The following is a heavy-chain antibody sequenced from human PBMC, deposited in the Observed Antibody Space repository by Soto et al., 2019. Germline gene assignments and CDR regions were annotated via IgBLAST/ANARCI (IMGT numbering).Heavy chain of an antibody. CDR3: VRLDCSGTSCYFYGLDV. D-gene: IGHD2-2*01. V-gene: IGHV3-21*06. CDR2: ISSGSSDK. Sequence: PGGSLRLSCAASGFTFTSSTMKWVRQAPGKGLEWVSSISSGSSDKYYEDSVRGRFTISRDDAKNSVYLQMKGIRAEDSAVYYCVRLDCSGTSCYFYGLDVWGQGTTVTVSS. J-gene: IGHJ6*02. CDR1: GFTFTSST.